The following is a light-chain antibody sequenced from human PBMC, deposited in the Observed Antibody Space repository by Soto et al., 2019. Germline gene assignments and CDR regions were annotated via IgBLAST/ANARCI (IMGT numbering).Light chain of an antibody. CDR3: SSYTSSSTRGV. V-gene: IGLV2-14*01. CDR2: DVS. CDR1: SSDIGGYNY. Sequence: QSALTQPASVSGSPGQSITISCTGTSSDIGGYNYVSWYQQHPGKAPKLMIYDVSNRPSGVSNRFSGSKPGNTASLTISGLQAEDEADYYCSSYTSSSTRGVFGGGTKVTVL. J-gene: IGLJ2*01.